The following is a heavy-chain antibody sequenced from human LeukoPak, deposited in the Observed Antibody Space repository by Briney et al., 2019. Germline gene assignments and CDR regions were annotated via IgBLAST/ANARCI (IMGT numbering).Heavy chain of an antibody. CDR2: ISWNGGRT. CDR1: GFTFDEYG. CDR3: ARDRSYGAFDY. V-gene: IGHV3-20*04. J-gene: IGHJ4*02. D-gene: IGHD1-26*01. Sequence: GGSLRLSCAASGFTFDEYGMNWVRHAPGKGLEWVSGISWNGGRTYYADSVKGRFTISRDNAKNSLYLHMNSLRAEDTALYSCARDRSYGAFDYWGQGTLVTVSS.